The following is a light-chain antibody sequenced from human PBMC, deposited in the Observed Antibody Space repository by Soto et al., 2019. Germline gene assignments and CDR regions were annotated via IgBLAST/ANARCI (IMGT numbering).Light chain of an antibody. CDR3: CSYAGGATVV. CDR2: EVN. CDR1: SSDVGAYNL. V-gene: IGLV2-23*02. Sequence: QSVLTQPASVSGSLGQSITISCTGTSSDVGAYNLVSWYQQHPGKAPKLLIYEVNKRPSGASDRFSGSRSGSTASLTISGLHAEDEADYHCCSYAGGATVVFGGGTKLTVL. J-gene: IGLJ2*01.